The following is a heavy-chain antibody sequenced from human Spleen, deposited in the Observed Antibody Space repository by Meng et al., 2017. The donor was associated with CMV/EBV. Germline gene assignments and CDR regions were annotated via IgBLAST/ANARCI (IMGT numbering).Heavy chain of an antibody. CDR3: ARGSGTYYLSNYFDY. Sequence: GGSLRLSCAASGFTFSSYAMSWVRQAPGKGLEWVSAISGSGGSTYYADSVKGRFTISRDNAKNSLYLQMNSLGAEDTALYYCARGSGTYYLSNYFDYWGQGTLVTVSS. D-gene: IGHD1-26*01. J-gene: IGHJ4*02. CDR1: GFTFSSYA. CDR2: ISGSGGST. V-gene: IGHV3-23*01.